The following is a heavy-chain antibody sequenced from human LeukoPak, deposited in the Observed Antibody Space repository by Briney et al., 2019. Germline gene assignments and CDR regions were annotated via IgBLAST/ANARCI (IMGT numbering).Heavy chain of an antibody. D-gene: IGHD3-22*01. J-gene: IGHJ4*02. CDR1: GFTFSSYA. V-gene: IGHV3-23*01. Sequence: GGSLRLSCAASGFTFSSYAMSWVRQAPGKGLEWVSAISGSGGSTYYADSVKGRFTISRGNSKNTLYLQMNSLRAEDTAVYYCAKDAYYYDSSGSTYWGQGTLVTVSS. CDR3: AKDAYYYDSSGSTY. CDR2: ISGSGGST.